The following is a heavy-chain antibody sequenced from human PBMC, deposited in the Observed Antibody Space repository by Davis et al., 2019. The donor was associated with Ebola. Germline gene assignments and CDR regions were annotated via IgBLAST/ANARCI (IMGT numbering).Heavy chain of an antibody. J-gene: IGHJ4*02. CDR3: AKARRGEIDY. Sequence: PGGSLRLSCAASGFTFSSYGMHWVRQAPSKGLEWVAVISYDGSNKYYADSVKGRFTISRDNSKNTLYLQMNSLRAEDTAVYYCAKARRGEIDYWGQGTLVTVSS. V-gene: IGHV3-30*18. D-gene: IGHD3-16*01. CDR2: ISYDGSNK. CDR1: GFTFSSYG.